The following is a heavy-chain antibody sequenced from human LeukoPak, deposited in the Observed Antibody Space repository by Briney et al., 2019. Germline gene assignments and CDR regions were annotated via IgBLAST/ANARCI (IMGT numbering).Heavy chain of an antibody. D-gene: IGHD6-19*01. CDR1: GFTFRSYL. CDR2: ITSDGSTT. CDR3: ARYSSGWSFDY. Sequence: GGSLRLSCAASGFTFRSYLMYSVRQAPGKGLGWVSRITSDGSTTTYADSVKGRFTISRDNAKDTLYLQMNSLRAEDTAVYYCARYSSGWSFDYWGQGTLVTVSS. V-gene: IGHV3-74*01. J-gene: IGHJ4*02.